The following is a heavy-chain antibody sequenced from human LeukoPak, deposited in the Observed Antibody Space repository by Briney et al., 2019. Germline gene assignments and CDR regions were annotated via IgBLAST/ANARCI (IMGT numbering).Heavy chain of an antibody. D-gene: IGHD1-26*01. CDR1: GGTFSSYA. CDR2: INTGNGNT. CDR3: ARFSGAFDI. V-gene: IGHV1-3*04. J-gene: IGHJ3*02. Sequence: ASVKVSCKASGGTFSSYAISWVRQAPGQRLEWMGWINTGNGNTKYSQKFQGRVTITRDTSASTAYLELTSLRSEDTAVYYCARFSGAFDIWGQGTMVTVSS.